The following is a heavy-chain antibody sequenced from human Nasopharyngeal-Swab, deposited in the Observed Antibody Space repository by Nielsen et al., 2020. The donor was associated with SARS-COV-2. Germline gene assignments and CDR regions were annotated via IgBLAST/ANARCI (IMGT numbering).Heavy chain of an antibody. Sequence: WIRQPPGKGLEWVSSITADGSATYYADPVKGRFTISRDNSKSTLNLQMSRLRAEDTALYYCTKDWEGANYYYYGMDVWGQGTTVTVSS. CDR2: ITADGSAT. V-gene: IGHV3-23*01. CDR3: TKDWEGANYYYYGMDV. D-gene: IGHD1-26*01. J-gene: IGHJ6*02.